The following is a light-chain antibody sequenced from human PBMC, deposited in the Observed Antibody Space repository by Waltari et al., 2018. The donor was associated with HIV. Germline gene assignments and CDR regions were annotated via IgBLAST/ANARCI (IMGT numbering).Light chain of an antibody. CDR3: QVWDSSSDHHYV. V-gene: IGLV3-21*02. Sequence: SYVLTQPPSVSVAPGQTARITCGGNNIGRKSVHWYQQKPGQAPVLVVYDDSDRPSGIPERFSGSNSGNTATLTISRGEAGDEADYYCQVWDSSSDHHYVFGTGTKVTVL. CDR1: NIGRKS. CDR2: DDS. J-gene: IGLJ1*01.